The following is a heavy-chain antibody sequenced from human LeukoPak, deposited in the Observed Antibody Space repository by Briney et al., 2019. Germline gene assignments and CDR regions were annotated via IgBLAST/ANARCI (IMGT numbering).Heavy chain of an antibody. Sequence: ASVKVSCKASGYTFTSYGISWVRQAPGQGLEWMGWISAYNGKTNYAQKLQGRVTMTTDTSTSTAYMELRSLRSDDTAVYYCARDDSSRPLIDWFDPWGQGTLVTVS. V-gene: IGHV1-18*01. CDR3: ARDDSSRPLIDWFDP. J-gene: IGHJ5*02. CDR1: GYTFTSYG. D-gene: IGHD6-13*01. CDR2: ISAYNGKT.